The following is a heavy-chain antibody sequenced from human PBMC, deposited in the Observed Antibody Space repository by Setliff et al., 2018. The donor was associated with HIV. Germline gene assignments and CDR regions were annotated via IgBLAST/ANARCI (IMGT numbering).Heavy chain of an antibody. D-gene: IGHD2-8*01. CDR2: IIPIFDTT. CDR3: ARDKGPNLLDY. J-gene: IGHJ4*02. CDR1: GGTFSPYG. Sequence: SVKVSCKASGGTFSPYGTAWVRQAPGHGLEWMGGIIPIFDTTVYSQNFQDRLIISTDESSTTAYMELTSLTSEDTGVYYCARDKGPNLLDYWGQGTLVTVSS. V-gene: IGHV1-69*05.